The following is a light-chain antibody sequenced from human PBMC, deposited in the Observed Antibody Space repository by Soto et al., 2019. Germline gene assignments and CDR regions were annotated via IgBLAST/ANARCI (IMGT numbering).Light chain of an antibody. Sequence: DIQMTQSPSSLSASVGDRVTITCRASQSISSYLNWYQQKPGKAPKLLIYAASSLESGVPSRLSGSGSGTDFTLTISSLQPEDFATYYCQHSYSTPVTFGQGTKVDVK. V-gene: IGKV1-39*01. CDR2: AAS. CDR1: QSISSY. J-gene: IGKJ1*01. CDR3: QHSYSTPVT.